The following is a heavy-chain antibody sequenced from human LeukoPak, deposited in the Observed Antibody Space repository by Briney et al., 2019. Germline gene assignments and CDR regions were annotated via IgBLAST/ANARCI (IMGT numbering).Heavy chain of an antibody. CDR2: VYDIGST. CDR3: ARDVDGYNNWFDP. V-gene: IGHV4-59*12. Sequence: SETLSLTCTVSGDSSSSYYWSWIRQPPGKGLEWIGYVYDIGSTNYNPSLKSRVTISVDTSKKQFSLKLSSVTAADTAVYYCARDVDGYNNWFDPWGQGTLVTVSS. D-gene: IGHD5-24*01. J-gene: IGHJ5*02. CDR1: GDSSSSYY.